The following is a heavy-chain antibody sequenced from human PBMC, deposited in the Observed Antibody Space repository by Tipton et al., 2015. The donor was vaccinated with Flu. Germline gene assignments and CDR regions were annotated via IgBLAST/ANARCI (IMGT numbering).Heavy chain of an antibody. D-gene: IGHD3-16*01. CDR2: IYYNGIT. CDR3: ARISRGGVDP. V-gene: IGHV4-59*01. CDR1: GDSIRDFY. J-gene: IGHJ5*02. Sequence: TLSLTCSVSGDSIRDFYWSWIRQPPGKGLEYIGDIYYNGITTYNPSLRSRVTISVDTSKSQLSLNLTSVTAADTAMYYCARISRGGVDPWGPGTLVTVSS.